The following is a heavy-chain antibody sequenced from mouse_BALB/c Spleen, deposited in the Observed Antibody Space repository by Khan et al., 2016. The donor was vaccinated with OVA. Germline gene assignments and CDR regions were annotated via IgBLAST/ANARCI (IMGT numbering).Heavy chain of an antibody. CDR3: TRDRIDY. CDR2: INPTSGYT. Sequence: VQLQESGAALAKPGASVKMSCKASGYTFSTYWMHWVKQRPGQGLEWIGYINPTSGYTDYNGKFKDKATLSADKSSSTAYMQLSRLTSEDSAVYYCTRDRIDYWGQGTTLTVSS. J-gene: IGHJ2*01. V-gene: IGHV1-7*01. CDR1: GYTFSTYW.